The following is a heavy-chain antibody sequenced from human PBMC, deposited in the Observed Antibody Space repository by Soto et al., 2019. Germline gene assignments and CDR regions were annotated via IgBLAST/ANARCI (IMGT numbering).Heavy chain of an antibody. J-gene: IGHJ1*01. CDR2: IIPIFGTA. CDR1: GGTFSSYV. D-gene: IGHD3-22*01. Sequence: QVQLVQSGPEVKKPGSSVRVSCKASGGTFSSYVISWVRQAPGQGLEWIGGIIPIFGTANYAQKFQGRVTITADKSTSTGYMELSSLRSEDTAVYYCASDFNYYESSGSLQHWGQGTLVTVSS. V-gene: IGHV1-69*14. CDR3: ASDFNYYESSGSLQH.